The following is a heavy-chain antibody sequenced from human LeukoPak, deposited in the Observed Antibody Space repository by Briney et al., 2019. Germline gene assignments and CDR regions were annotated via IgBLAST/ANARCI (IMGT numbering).Heavy chain of an antibody. Sequence: SETLSLTCTVSGGSISSYYWSWIRQPPGKGLEWIGYIYYSGSTNYNPSLKSRVTISVDTSKNQFSLKLSSVTAADTAVYYCARNDFWSGPQYFDYWGQGTLVTVSS. CDR3: ARNDFWSGPQYFDY. CDR1: GGSISSYY. CDR2: IYYSGST. J-gene: IGHJ4*02. V-gene: IGHV4-59*01. D-gene: IGHD3-3*01.